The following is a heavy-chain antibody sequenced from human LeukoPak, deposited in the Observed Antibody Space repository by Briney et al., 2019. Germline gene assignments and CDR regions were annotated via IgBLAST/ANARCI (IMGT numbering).Heavy chain of an antibody. CDR2: IYYSGST. J-gene: IGHJ4*02. CDR1: GGSISSYY. Sequence: SETLSLTCTVSGGSISSYYWSWIRQPPGKGLEWIGYIYYSGSTNYNPSLKSRVTISVDTSKNQFSLKLSSVTAADTAVYYCARLDDYGDQKTFDYWGQGTLVTVSS. D-gene: IGHD4-17*01. CDR3: ARLDDYGDQKTFDY. V-gene: IGHV4-59*01.